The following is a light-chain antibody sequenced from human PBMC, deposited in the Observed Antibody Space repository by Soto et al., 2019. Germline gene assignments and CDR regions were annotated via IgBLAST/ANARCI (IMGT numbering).Light chain of an antibody. CDR2: GAS. V-gene: IGKV3-20*01. CDR1: QSVSSSY. Sequence: EIVLTQSPGTLSLSPGERATLSCRASQSVSSSYLAWYQQKPGQAPRLLIYGASSRATGIPDRFSGSGSETDFTLIISRLETEIFAVYYCQQYGSSSWTFGQGTKVEIK. J-gene: IGKJ1*01. CDR3: QQYGSSSWT.